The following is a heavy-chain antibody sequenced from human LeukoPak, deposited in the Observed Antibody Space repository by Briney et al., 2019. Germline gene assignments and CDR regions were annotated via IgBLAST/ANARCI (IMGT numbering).Heavy chain of an antibody. Sequence: RGSLRLSCAASGFTFSGFWMSWVRQAPGKGLEWVANIKVDGSEKNYVDSVRGRFTISRDNAKNSLYLQMNSLRAEDTAVYYCTRNGRSLDYWGQGTLVTVSS. J-gene: IGHJ4*02. CDR2: IKVDGSEK. D-gene: IGHD2-15*01. CDR3: TRNGRSLDY. V-gene: IGHV3-7*01. CDR1: GFTFSGFW.